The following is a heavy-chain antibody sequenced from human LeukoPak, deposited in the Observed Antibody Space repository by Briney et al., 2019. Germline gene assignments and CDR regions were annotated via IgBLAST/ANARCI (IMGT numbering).Heavy chain of an antibody. CDR2: IRNDGSST. Sequence: GGSLRLSCAASGFTFSSYWMHWVRQAPGKGPVWVARIRNDGSSTDYADSVKGRFTISRDNAKNTLYLQMNSLRAEDTAVYCCAREQGYYSVPGYWGQGTLVTVSS. D-gene: IGHD3-22*01. CDR1: GFTFSSYW. J-gene: IGHJ4*02. V-gene: IGHV3-74*01. CDR3: AREQGYYSVPGY.